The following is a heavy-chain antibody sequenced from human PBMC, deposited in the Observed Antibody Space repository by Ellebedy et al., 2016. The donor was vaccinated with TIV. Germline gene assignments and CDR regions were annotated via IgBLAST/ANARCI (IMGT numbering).Heavy chain of an antibody. CDR1: GYTFTSYA. Sequence: ASVKVSCKASGYTFTSYAISWVRQAPGQGLEWMGGIILIFGTANYAQKFQGRVTITADESTSTAYMELSSLRSEDTAVHYCASWRYYDSSGYPDYWGQGTLVTVSS. D-gene: IGHD3-22*01. J-gene: IGHJ4*02. CDR2: IILIFGTA. V-gene: IGHV1-69*13. CDR3: ASWRYYDSSGYPDY.